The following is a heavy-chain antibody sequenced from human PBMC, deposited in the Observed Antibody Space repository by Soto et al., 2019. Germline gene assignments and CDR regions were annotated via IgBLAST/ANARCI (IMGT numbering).Heavy chain of an antibody. V-gene: IGHV1-2*02. J-gene: IGHJ4*02. Sequence: SVKVSCKASSYPFTGIFMHWLRQAPGQGLEWMGWINPKLGVTNYAQSFQDRITMTRDTSISTAYMEFTRLRSDDTAIYYCALIEMTTIAWGQGTLVTVSS. CDR2: INPKLGVT. D-gene: IGHD4-4*01. CDR1: SYPFTGIF. CDR3: ALIEMTTIA.